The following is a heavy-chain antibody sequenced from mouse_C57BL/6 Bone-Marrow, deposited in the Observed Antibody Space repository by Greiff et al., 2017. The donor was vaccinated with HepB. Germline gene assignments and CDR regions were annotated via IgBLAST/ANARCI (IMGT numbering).Heavy chain of an antibody. J-gene: IGHJ2*01. CDR1: GFTFSDAW. V-gene: IGHV6-6*01. CDR3: TSWDYFDY. CDR2: IRNKDNNHAT. Sequence: EVQVEESGGGLVQPGGSMKLSCAASGFTFSDAWMDWVRQSPEKGLEWVAEIRNKDNNHATYYAESVKGRFTISRDDSKSSVYLQMNSLRAEDTGIYYGTSWDYFDYWGQGTTLTVSS.